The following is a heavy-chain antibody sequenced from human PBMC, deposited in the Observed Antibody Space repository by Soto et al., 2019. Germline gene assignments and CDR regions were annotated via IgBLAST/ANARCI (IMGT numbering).Heavy chain of an antibody. CDR1: GGSFSGYY. J-gene: IGHJ5*02. CDR2: INHSGST. V-gene: IGHV4-34*01. Sequence: PSETLSLTCAVYGGSFSGYYWSWIRQPPGKGLEWIGEINHSGSTNYNPSLKSRVTISVDTSKNQFSLKLSSVTAADTAVYYCATATGQTRGPPKAHWFDPCGEGTLVTVSS. D-gene: IGHD2-15*01. CDR3: ATATGQTRGPPKAHWFDP.